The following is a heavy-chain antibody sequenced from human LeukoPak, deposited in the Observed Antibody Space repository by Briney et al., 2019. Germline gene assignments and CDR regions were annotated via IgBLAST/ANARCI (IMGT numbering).Heavy chain of an antibody. Sequence: GGSLRLSCAASGFTFSSYAMSWVRQAPGKGLEWVSAISGSGGSIYYADSVKGRFTISRDNSKNTLYLQMNSLRAEDTAVYYCAKVRSSWYYFDYWGQGTLVTVSS. V-gene: IGHV3-23*01. J-gene: IGHJ4*02. D-gene: IGHD6-13*01. CDR1: GFTFSSYA. CDR3: AKVRSSWYYFDY. CDR2: ISGSGGSI.